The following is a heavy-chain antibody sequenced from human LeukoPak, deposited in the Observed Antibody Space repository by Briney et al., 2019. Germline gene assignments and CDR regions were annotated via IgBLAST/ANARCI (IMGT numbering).Heavy chain of an antibody. CDR1: GFTFSSYG. D-gene: IGHD3-16*02. CDR2: IWYDGSNK. J-gene: IGHJ4*02. Sequence: GGSLRLSCAASGFTFSSYGMHWVRQAPGKGLEWVAVIWYDGSNKYYADSVKGRFTISRDNSKNTLYLQMNSVRAEDTAVYYCAKDREVYVWGSYRWGGYLFDYWGQGTLVTVSS. V-gene: IGHV3-33*06. CDR3: AKDREVYVWGSYRWGGYLFDY.